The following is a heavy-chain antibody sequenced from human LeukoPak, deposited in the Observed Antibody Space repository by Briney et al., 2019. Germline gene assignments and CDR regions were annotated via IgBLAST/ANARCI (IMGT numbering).Heavy chain of an antibody. CDR1: GYTFTGYY. Sequence: ASVKVSCKASGYTFTGYYMHWVRQAPGQGLEWMGRINPNSGGTNYAQKFQGRVTMTRDTSISTAYMELSRLRSDDTAVYYCARGQRVEMATISGGYWGQGTLVIVSS. CDR3: ARGQRVEMATISGGY. V-gene: IGHV1-2*06. J-gene: IGHJ4*02. CDR2: INPNSGGT. D-gene: IGHD5-24*01.